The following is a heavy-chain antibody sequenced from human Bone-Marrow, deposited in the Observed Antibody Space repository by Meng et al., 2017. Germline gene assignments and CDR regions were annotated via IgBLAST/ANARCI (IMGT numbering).Heavy chain of an antibody. Sequence: GESLKISCAASGFTFSSYAMHWVRQAPGKGLEWVSSISSSSSYIYYADSVKGRFTISRDNAKNSLYLQMNSLRAEDTAVYYCARDLVDSRGGYFDYWGQGTLVTVSS. CDR2: ISSSSSYI. V-gene: IGHV3-21*01. CDR3: ARDLVDSRGGYFDY. J-gene: IGHJ4*02. D-gene: IGHD6-13*01. CDR1: GFTFSSYA.